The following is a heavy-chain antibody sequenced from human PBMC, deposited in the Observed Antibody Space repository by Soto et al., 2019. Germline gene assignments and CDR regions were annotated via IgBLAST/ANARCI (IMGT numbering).Heavy chain of an antibody. CDR2: IYYSGST. CDR1: GGSISSYY. J-gene: IGHJ3*02. V-gene: IGHV4-59*01. D-gene: IGHD3-9*01. Sequence: SETLSLTCTVSGGSISSYYWSWIRQPPGKGLEWIGYIYYSGSTNYNPSLKSRVTISVDTSKNQFSLKLSSVTAAGTAVYYCARGPRGTGYHKRAFDIWRPGTMVTV. CDR3: ARGPRGTGYHKRAFDI.